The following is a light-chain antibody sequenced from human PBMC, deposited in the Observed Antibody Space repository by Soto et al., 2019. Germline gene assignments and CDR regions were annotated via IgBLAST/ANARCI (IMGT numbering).Light chain of an antibody. CDR2: EVS. CDR1: QSLLHITGETF. Sequence: DVLMAQTPLSLSVAPGQPASISCKSSQSLLHITGETFLFWYLQKPGQSPQLLIYEVSTRVSGVPDRFSGSGSGTDFTLEISRVETDDVGIYYCMQSTQLPPTFGQGTRLEI. V-gene: IGKV2D-29*02. J-gene: IGKJ5*01. CDR3: MQSTQLPPT.